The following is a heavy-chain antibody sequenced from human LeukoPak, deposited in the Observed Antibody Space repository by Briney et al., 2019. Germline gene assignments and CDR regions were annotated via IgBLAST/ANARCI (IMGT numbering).Heavy chain of an antibody. CDR2: ISYDGSNK. Sequence: PEGSLRLSCAASGFTFSSYAMHWVRQDPGKGLEWVAVISYDGSNKYYADSVKGRFTISRDNSKNTLYLQMNSLRAEDTAVYYCAREGMAAASPLQHWGQGTLVTVSS. V-gene: IGHV3-30-3*01. J-gene: IGHJ1*01. CDR3: AREGMAAASPLQH. CDR1: GFTFSSYA. D-gene: IGHD6-13*01.